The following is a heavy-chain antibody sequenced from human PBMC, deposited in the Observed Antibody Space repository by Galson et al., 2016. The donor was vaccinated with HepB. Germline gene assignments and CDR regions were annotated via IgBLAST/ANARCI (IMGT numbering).Heavy chain of an antibody. V-gene: IGHV3-7*03. CDR3: ARENRWGFDC. Sequence: SLRLSCAASEFIFSNYWMTWVRQAPGKGLEWVASIKQDGGEKFYVDSVMGRFTISRDNAKNSLYLQMNNLRAEDTAEYYCARENRWGFDCWGQGTLVTVSS. J-gene: IGHJ4*02. D-gene: IGHD7-27*01. CDR2: IKQDGGEK. CDR1: EFIFSNYW.